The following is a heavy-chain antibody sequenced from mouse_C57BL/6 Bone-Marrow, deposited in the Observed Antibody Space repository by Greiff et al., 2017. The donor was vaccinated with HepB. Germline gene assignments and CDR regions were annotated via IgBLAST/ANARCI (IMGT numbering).Heavy chain of an antibody. D-gene: IGHD2-2*01. CDR1: GFTFSDYY. J-gene: IGHJ4*01. Sequence: DVMLVESGGGLVQPGGSLKLSCAASGFTFSDYYMYWVRQTPEKRLEWVAYISNGGGSTYYPDTVKGRFTISRDNAKNTLYLQMSRLKSEDTAMYYCARREVKRGYYAMDYWGQGTSVTVSS. CDR3: ARREVKRGYYAMDY. CDR2: ISNGGGST. V-gene: IGHV5-12*01.